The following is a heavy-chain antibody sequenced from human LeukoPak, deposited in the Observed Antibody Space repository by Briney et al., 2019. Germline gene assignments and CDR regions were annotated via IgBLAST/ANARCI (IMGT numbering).Heavy chain of an antibody. CDR2: ISSSSSTI. CDR1: GFTFSSYS. CDR3: ARGLSHRDSGYDPFDY. Sequence: PGGSLRLTCAASGFTFSSYSMNWVRQAPGKGLEWVSYISSSSSTIYYADSVKGRFTISRDNAKNSLYLQMNSLRDEDTAVYYCARGLSHRDSGYDPFDYWGQGTLVTVSS. J-gene: IGHJ4*02. V-gene: IGHV3-48*02. D-gene: IGHD5-12*01.